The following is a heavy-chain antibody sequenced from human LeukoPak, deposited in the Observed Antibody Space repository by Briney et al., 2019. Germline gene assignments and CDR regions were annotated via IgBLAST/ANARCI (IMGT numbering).Heavy chain of an antibody. Sequence: SETLSLTCTVSGGSISSYYWSWIRQPPGKGLGWIGWSYHRGSTSYNPSLKSRVAISVDTSKNQFSLKLSSVTAADTAVYYCARGWGYDFWSGYKYYYYGMDVWGQGTTVTVSS. CDR2: SYHRGST. D-gene: IGHD3-3*01. CDR1: GGSISSYY. V-gene: IGHV4-59*12. J-gene: IGHJ6*02. CDR3: ARGWGYDFWSGYKYYYYGMDV.